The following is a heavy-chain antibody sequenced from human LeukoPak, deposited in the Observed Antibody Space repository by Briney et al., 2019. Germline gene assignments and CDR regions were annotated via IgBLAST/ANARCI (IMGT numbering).Heavy chain of an antibody. Sequence: GGSLRLSCAASGFTFDDYAMHWVRQAPGKGLEWVSGISWNSGSIGYADSVKGRFTISRDNAKNSLYLQMNSLRAEDTAVYYCARSVNKVYAFDIWGQGTMVTVSS. V-gene: IGHV3-9*01. CDR3: ARSVNKVYAFDI. CDR2: ISWNSGSI. J-gene: IGHJ3*02. CDR1: GFTFDDYA. D-gene: IGHD5/OR15-5a*01.